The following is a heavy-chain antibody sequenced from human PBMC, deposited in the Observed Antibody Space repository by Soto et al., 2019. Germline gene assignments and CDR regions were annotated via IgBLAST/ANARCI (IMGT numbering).Heavy chain of an antibody. CDR3: ARVRQACSANNCYFDP. CDR2: VHISGHS. J-gene: IGHJ5*01. CDR1: GGSVRAPDW. V-gene: IGHV4-4*02. D-gene: IGHD1-1*01. Sequence: QVHLQESGPGLVAPSGTLSLTCTLSGGSVRAPDWWNWIRQSPDKGLEWIAEVHISGHSNYNPSLRRRVSVSIDSSKNQFYLNLNSVTDADTAIYYCARVRQACSANNCYFDPWGQGTQVTISS.